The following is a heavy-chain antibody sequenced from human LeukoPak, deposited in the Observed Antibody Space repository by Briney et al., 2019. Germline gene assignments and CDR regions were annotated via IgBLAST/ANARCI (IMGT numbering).Heavy chain of an antibody. CDR1: GGSIRSYY. D-gene: IGHD5-12*01. J-gene: IGHJ4*02. V-gene: IGHV4-59*01. CDR3: AGGLRLEYLYDY. CDR2: IYYTGST. Sequence: SETQSLTCTVSGGSIRSYYCSWIRQPPGKGLEWIGYIYYTGSTNYNPSLKSRVTISVDTSKNQFSLKLSSVTAADTAVYYCAGGLRLEYLYDYWGQGTLVTVSS.